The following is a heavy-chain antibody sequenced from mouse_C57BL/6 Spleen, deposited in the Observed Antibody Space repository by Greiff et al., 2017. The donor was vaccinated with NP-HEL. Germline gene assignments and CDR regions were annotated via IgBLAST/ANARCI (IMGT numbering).Heavy chain of an antibody. D-gene: IGHD1-1*01. CDR1: GYTFTSYW. V-gene: IGHV1-69*01. Sequence: QVQLQQPGAELVMPGASVKLSCKASGYTFTSYWMHWVKQRPGQGLEWIGEIDPSDSYTNYNQKFKGKSTLTVDKSSSTAYMQLSSLTSEDSAVYYCARADSSFWYGDVWGTGTTVTVSS. J-gene: IGHJ1*03. CDR3: ARADSSFWYGDV. CDR2: IDPSDSYT.